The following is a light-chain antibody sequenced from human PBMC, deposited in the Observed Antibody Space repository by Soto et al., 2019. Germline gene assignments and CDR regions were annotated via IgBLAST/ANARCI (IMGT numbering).Light chain of an antibody. CDR1: QSVASGY. CDR2: GAS. J-gene: IGKJ1*01. Sequence: EIVLTQSPGTLSLSPGERATLSCRATQSVASGYFAWYQQKPGQAPRLLIYGASTRATGIPDRFSGSGSRTDFTLTISRLEPEDFAVYYCQHYGSSRTFGQGTKVEIK. V-gene: IGKV3-20*01. CDR3: QHYGSSRT.